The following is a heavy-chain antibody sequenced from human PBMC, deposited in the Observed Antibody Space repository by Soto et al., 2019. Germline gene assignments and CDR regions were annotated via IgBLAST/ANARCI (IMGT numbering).Heavy chain of an antibody. V-gene: IGHV4-34*01. Sequence: DCRNWNNQPPGKGLEWIGEINHRGGTNYNPSLKSRVTISLDTSKNQFSLKLSSVTAADTAVYFCARDLKGETTFVYYYYYIDVWGEGTTVTVSS. CDR2: INHRGGT. CDR1: DC. D-gene: IGHD3-16*01. CDR3: ARDLKGETTFVYYYYYIDV. J-gene: IGHJ6*03.